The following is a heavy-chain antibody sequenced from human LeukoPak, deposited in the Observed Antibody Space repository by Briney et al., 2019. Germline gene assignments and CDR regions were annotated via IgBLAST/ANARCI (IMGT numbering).Heavy chain of an antibody. D-gene: IGHD6-19*01. CDR2: INPNSGGT. J-gene: IGHJ4*02. V-gene: IGHV1-2*02. Sequence: ASVKVSCKASGYTFTGYYMHWVRQAPGQGLEWMGWINPNSGGTNYAQKFRGRVTMTRDTSISTAYMELSRLRSDDTAVYYCARGYSSGWYDPSYFDYWGQGTLVTVSS. CDR1: GYTFTGYY. CDR3: ARGYSSGWYDPSYFDY.